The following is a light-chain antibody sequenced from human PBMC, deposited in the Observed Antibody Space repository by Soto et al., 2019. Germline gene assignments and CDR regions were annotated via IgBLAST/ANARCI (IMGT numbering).Light chain of an antibody. CDR1: QSVGSD. CDR3: QQYGSSPKT. Sequence: EIVMTQSPATLSVSPGERATLSCRASQSVGSDLAWYQQKPGQAPRLVIYGASSRATGIPDRFSGSGSGTDFTLTISRLEPEDFAVYYCQQYGSSPKTFGQGTKVDIK. CDR2: GAS. V-gene: IGKV3-20*01. J-gene: IGKJ1*01.